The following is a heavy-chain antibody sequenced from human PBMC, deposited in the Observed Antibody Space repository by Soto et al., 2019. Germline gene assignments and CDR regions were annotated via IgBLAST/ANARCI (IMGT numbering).Heavy chain of an antibody. J-gene: IGHJ5*02. V-gene: IGHV1-69*13. D-gene: IGHD2-21*01. CDR1: GGTFSSYA. Sequence: ASVKVSYKASGGTFSSYAISWVRQAPGQGLEWMGGIIPIFGTANFAQKFQRRVTITADESTSTAYMELSSLRSEDTAVYYCAREFPDNWFDPWGQGTLVTVSS. CDR2: IIPIFGTA. CDR3: AREFPDNWFDP.